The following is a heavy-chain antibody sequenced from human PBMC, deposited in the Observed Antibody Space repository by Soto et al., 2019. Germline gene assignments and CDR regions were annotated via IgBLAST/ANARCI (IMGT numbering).Heavy chain of an antibody. CDR2: IYYSGST. CDR1: GGSISSYY. D-gene: IGHD1-1*01. V-gene: IGHV4-59*08. J-gene: IGHJ4*02. CDR3: ARRYGSSFDY. Sequence: QVQLQESGPGLVKPSETLSLTCTVSGGSISSYYWSWIRQPPGKGLEWIGYIYYSGSTNYNPSLTRRVPISADTSKPQSSLNLSSMTAPDTPVYSCARRYGSSFDYWGQGTLVTVSS.